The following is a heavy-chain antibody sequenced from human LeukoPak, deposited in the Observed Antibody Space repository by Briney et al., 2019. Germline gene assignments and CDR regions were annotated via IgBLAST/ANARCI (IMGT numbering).Heavy chain of an antibody. D-gene: IGHD2-2*01. Sequence: GGSLRLSCAASGFTFSTFGMHWVRQAPGKGLEWVAVIWFDGSNKNYADSVKGRFTISRDNSKNTLYLQMNSLRVEDTAMYYCARDWGYCSSTSCPLDYWGQGTLVTVSS. V-gene: IGHV3-33*01. CDR1: GFTFSTFG. J-gene: IGHJ4*02. CDR2: IWFDGSNK. CDR3: ARDWGYCSSTSCPLDY.